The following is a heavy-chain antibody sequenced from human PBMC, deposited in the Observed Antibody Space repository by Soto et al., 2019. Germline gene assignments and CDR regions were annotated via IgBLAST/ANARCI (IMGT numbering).Heavy chain of an antibody. CDR2: IDWDDDK. CDR3: ARMGRYCIGGSCSSTLALGMHV. J-gene: IGHJ6*02. D-gene: IGHD2-15*01. V-gene: IGHV2-70*01. CDR1: GGSFSGYY. Sequence: TLSLTCAVYGGSFSGYYWSWIRQPPGKALEWLALIDWDDDKYYSTSLKTRITISKDTSKNQVVLTMTNMDPVDTATYYCARMGRYCIGGSCSSTLALGMHVWGEATTVT.